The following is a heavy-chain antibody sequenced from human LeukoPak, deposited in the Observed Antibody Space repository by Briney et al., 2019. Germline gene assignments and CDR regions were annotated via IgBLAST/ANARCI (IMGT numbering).Heavy chain of an antibody. CDR3: ARDHRPEIQYYYMDV. Sequence: GGSLRLSCAASGFSLSDYGMHWVRQAPGKGLEWVAALLYDGNTKHYADSVKGRFTISRDISKNTFYLQMNSLTAEDTAVYYCARDHRPEIQYYYMDVWGKGTTVAVSS. CDR1: GFSLSDYG. V-gene: IGHV3-33*01. CDR2: LLYDGNTK. D-gene: IGHD1-14*01. J-gene: IGHJ6*03.